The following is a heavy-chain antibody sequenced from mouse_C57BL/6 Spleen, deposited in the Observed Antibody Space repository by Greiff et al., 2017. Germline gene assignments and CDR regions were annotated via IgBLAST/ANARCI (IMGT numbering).Heavy chain of an antibody. CDR2: IHPNSGST. CDR1: GYTFTSYW. Sequence: QVQLQQPGAELVKPGASVKLSCKASGYTFTSYWMHWVKQRPGQGLEWIGMIHPNSGSTNYNEKFKSKATLTVDKSSSTAYMQLSSLTSEDSAVYYCARADYYGSSYVGYLDYWGQGTTRTVSS. D-gene: IGHD1-1*01. CDR3: ARADYYGSSYVGYLDY. V-gene: IGHV1-64*01. J-gene: IGHJ2*01.